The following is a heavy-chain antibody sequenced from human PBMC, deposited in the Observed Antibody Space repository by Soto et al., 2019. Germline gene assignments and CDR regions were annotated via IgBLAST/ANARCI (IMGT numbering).Heavy chain of an antibody. V-gene: IGHV4-4*02. CDR3: VRNGYYSLDV. CDR2: VYHSGAT. J-gene: IGHJ6*02. CDR1: GDSIIGTGW. D-gene: IGHD3-22*01. Sequence: QVQLQESGPGLVRPLGTLSLTCAVSGDSIIGTGWWSWVRQSPGKGLDWIGEVYHSGATNYNPSLKSLVTISVDTSRNQFSLNLGSVTAAGTAVYFCVRNGYYSLDVWGQGTTVTVSS.